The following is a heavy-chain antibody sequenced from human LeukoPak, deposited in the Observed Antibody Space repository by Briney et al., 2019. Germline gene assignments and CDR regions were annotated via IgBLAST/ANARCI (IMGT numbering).Heavy chain of an antibody. CDR1: GFTFSSYA. CDR3: VTEIVAVQGSRTTDY. D-gene: IGHD2-21*01. Sequence: PGGSLRLSCAASGFTFSSYAMSWVRQAPGKGLEWVAVISYDGSNSDYGDSVRGRFIISRDNSKNTVSLQMNSLRSDDSAIYYCVTEIVAVQGSRTTDYWGQGTLVTVSS. V-gene: IGHV3-30*03. J-gene: IGHJ4*02. CDR2: ISYDGSNS.